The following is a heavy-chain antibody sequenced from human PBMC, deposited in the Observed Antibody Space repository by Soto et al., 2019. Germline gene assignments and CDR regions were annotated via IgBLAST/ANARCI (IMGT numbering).Heavy chain of an antibody. J-gene: IGHJ4*02. D-gene: IGHD6-13*01. CDR1: GYTFTGYY. V-gene: IGHV1-2*04. Sequence: ASVKVSCKASGYTFTGYYMHWVRQAPGRGLEWMGWINPNSGGTNYAQKFQGWVTMTRDTSISTAYMELSRLRSDDTAVYYCARALEAAAGYYFDYWGQGTLVTVSS. CDR3: ARALEAAAGYYFDY. CDR2: INPNSGGT.